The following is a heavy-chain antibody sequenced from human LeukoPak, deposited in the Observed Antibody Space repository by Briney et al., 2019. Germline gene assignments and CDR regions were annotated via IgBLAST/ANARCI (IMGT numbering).Heavy chain of an antibody. CDR1: GFTLSSYG. J-gene: IGHJ3*02. Sequence: GGSLSLSCAVSGFTLSSYGMHWVRHAPGKGLECGAFIRYEGSNKYYADSVKGRFTISRDNSKNTLYLQMNSLRAEDTAVYYCAKDPGGYVFDIWGQGTMVTVSS. D-gene: IGHD5-12*01. CDR3: AKDPGGYVFDI. V-gene: IGHV3-30*02. CDR2: IRYEGSNK.